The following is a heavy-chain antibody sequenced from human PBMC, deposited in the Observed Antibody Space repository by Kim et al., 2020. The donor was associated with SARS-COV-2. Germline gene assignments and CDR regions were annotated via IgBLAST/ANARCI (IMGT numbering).Heavy chain of an antibody. J-gene: IGHJ5*02. CDR1: GFSFDDHA. V-gene: IGHV3-43D*03. D-gene: IGHD2-21*01. Sequence: GGSLRLSCAASGFSFDDHAMHWVRQAPEKGLEWVALISWGGHATFYADPVEGRFTISRDNERNSLFLQMNTLRPEDTALYYCAKAGDGYDIDHWGQGTLVTVSS. CDR3: AKAGDGYDIDH. CDR2: ISWGGHAT.